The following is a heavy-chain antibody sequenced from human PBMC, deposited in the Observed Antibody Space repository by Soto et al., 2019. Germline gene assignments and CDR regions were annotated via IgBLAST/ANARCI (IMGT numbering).Heavy chain of an antibody. CDR1: GGSITSGGFS. J-gene: IGHJ3*01. V-gene: IGHV4-30-2*01. CDR2: VHHTGNT. D-gene: IGHD2-15*01. Sequence: QVQLKESGSGLVKPAQTLSLTCAVSGGSITSGGFSWSWIRQPPGKGLVWIGYVHHTGNTDYHPSLGSRVTISLDRSRNLFSLNLTSVTAADTATYYCAKECGGTCLDAFDVWGPGTTVIVSS. CDR3: AKECGGTCLDAFDV.